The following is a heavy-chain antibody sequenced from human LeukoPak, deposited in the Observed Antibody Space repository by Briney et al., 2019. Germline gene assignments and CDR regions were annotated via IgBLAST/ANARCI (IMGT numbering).Heavy chain of an antibody. V-gene: IGHV4-34*01. CDR2: INHSGST. J-gene: IGHJ4*02. CDR1: GGSFSGYY. CDR3: AISYFTVTQIQDPYYFDY. Sequence: SETLSLTCAVYGGSFSGYYWSWIRQPPGKGLEWIGEINHSGSTNYNPSLKSRVTISVDTSKNQFSLKLSSVTAADTAVYYCAISYFTVTQIQDPYYFDYWGQGTLVTVSS. D-gene: IGHD4-17*01.